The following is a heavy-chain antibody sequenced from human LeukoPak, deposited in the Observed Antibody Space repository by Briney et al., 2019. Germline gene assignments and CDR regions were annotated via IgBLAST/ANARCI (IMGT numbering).Heavy chain of an antibody. V-gene: IGHV4-34*01. Sequence: ASVTLSLTSTAYGVSFSGYYWSRIRPPPGNRPKWIGEINHSGSTNYNPSLKSRVTISVDTSKNQFSLKLSSVTAADTAVYYCARGGIAVARPLDYWGQGTLVTVSS. J-gene: IGHJ4*02. D-gene: IGHD6-19*01. CDR3: ARGGIAVARPLDY. CDR2: INHSGST. CDR1: GVSFSGYY.